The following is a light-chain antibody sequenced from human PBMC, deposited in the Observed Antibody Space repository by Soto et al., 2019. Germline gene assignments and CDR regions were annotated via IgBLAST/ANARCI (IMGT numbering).Light chain of an antibody. CDR3: PVWDSSSDHVV. Sequence: SYELTQPPSVSVAPGKTARITCGGNNIGSKSVHWYQQKPGQAHVLVIYYDIDRPSGIPERFSGSNSGNTAALSISRAEAGDQVDYHCPVWDSSSDHVVFGRGTKVTVL. V-gene: IGLV3-21*04. CDR1: NIGSKS. J-gene: IGLJ2*01. CDR2: YDI.